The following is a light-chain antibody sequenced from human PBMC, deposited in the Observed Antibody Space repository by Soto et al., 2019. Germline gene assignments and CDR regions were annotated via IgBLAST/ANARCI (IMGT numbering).Light chain of an antibody. J-gene: IGLJ1*01. V-gene: IGLV2-14*01. CDR1: SSDVGGYNY. CDR2: DVS. Sequence: QSVLTQPASVSGSPGQSITLSFTGTSSDVGGYNYVSWYQQHPGKAPKLMIYDVSNRPSGVSNRFSGSKSGNTASLTISGLQAEDEADYYCSSYTSSSILYVFGTGTKVTVL. CDR3: SSYTSSSILYV.